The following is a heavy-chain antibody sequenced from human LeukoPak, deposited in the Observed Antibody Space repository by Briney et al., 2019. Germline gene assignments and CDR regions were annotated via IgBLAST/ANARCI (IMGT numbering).Heavy chain of an antibody. V-gene: IGHV3-21*01. Sequence: GGSLRLSCAASGFTFSSYSMNWVRQAPGKGLEGVSSISSSSTYTSSADSVKGRFTISRDNAKNALYLQMNSLRAEDTAVYYCAITGYSSSWYQPNYYYYGMDVWGQGTTVTVSS. CDR3: AITGYSSSWYQPNYYYYGMDV. CDR1: GFTFSSYS. D-gene: IGHD6-13*01. CDR2: ISSSSTYT. J-gene: IGHJ6*02.